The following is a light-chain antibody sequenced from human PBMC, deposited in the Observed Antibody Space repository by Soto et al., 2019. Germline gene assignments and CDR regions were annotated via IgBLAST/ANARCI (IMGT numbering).Light chain of an antibody. V-gene: IGKV3-20*01. CDR2: GAS. CDR3: QQYGSSPWT. CDR1: QTIRSNY. J-gene: IGKJ1*01. Sequence: ETVLTQSPGTLSLSPGERATLSCRASQTIRSNYLAWYRQTPGQALRLLIYGASNRATGIADRFSGSGSGTDFTLIISRLEPEDFALYYCQQYGSSPWTFGQGTKVEIK.